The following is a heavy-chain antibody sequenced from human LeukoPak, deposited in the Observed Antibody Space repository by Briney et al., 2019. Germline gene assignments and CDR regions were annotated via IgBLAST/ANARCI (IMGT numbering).Heavy chain of an antibody. V-gene: IGHV3-48*01. J-gene: IGHJ6*03. Sequence: GGSLRLSCAASGFTFSSYRMNWVRQAPGKGLEWISYISSSSSTIYYADSVKGRFTISRDNAKNSLYLQMNSLRAEDTAVYYCARALYYYDSSGYYYYYYYYMDVWGKGTTVTVSS. D-gene: IGHD3-22*01. CDR3: ARALYYYDSSGYYYYYYYYMDV. CDR1: GFTFSSYR. CDR2: ISSSSSTI.